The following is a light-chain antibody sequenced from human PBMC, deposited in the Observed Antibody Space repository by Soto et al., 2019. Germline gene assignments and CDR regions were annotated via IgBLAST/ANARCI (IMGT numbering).Light chain of an antibody. CDR2: GNI. CDR3: QSYDSSLNGWV. J-gene: IGLJ3*02. Sequence: QSVLTQPPSVSAAPGQRITISCTGSSSNIGAGYDVHWYQQLPGTAPKLIIYGNINRPSGVPDRFSGSKSGTSASLAITGLQTEDEADYYCQSYDSSLNGWVFGGGTQLTVL. CDR1: SSNIGAGYD. V-gene: IGLV1-40*01.